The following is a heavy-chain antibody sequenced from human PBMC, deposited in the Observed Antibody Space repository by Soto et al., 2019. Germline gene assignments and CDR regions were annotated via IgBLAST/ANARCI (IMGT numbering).Heavy chain of an antibody. J-gene: IGHJ4*02. Sequence: GGSLRLSCAASGFTFSDYYMSWIRQAPGKGLEWVSYISSSSSYTNYADSVKGRFTISRDNAKNSLYLQMNSLRAEDTAVYYCARARGYSGYGPPREIDYWGQGTLVTVSS. CDR2: ISSSSSYT. CDR1: GFTFSDYY. CDR3: ARARGYSGYGPPREIDY. V-gene: IGHV3-11*06. D-gene: IGHD5-12*01.